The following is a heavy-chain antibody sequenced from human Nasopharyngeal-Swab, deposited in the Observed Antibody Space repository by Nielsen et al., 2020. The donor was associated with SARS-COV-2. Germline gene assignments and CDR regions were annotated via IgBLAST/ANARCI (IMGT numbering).Heavy chain of an antibody. CDR2: IGTAGDT. J-gene: IGHJ4*02. CDR1: GFTFSSYD. Sequence: GESLKISCAASGFTFSSYDMHWVRQATGKGLEWVSAIGTAGDTYYPGSVKGRFTISRENAKNSLYLQMNSLRAGDTAVYYCARDRSGWYLDYWGQGTLVTVSS. V-gene: IGHV3-13*01. D-gene: IGHD6-19*01. CDR3: ARDRSGWYLDY.